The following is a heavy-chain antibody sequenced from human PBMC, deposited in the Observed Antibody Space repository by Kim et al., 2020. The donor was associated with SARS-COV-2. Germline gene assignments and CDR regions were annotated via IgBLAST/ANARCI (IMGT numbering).Heavy chain of an antibody. CDR1: GGSISSYY. CDR3: ASRPYSGSYFDAFDI. Sequence: SETLSLTCTVSGGSISSYYWSWIRQPPGKGLEWIGYIYYSGSTNYNPSLKSRVTISVDTSKNQFSLKLSSVTAADTAVYYCASRPYSGSYFDAFDIWGQGTMVTVSA. D-gene: IGHD1-26*01. CDR2: IYYSGST. V-gene: IGHV4-59*01. J-gene: IGHJ3*02.